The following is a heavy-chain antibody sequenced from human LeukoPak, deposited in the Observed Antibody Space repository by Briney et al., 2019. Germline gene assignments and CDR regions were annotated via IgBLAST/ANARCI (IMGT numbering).Heavy chain of an antibody. D-gene: IGHD6-6*01. CDR1: GFAFSNYG. Sequence: GGSLRLSCAASGFAFSNYGMSWVRQAPGKGLEWVSAISDDGRSTYYADSVKGRFTISKDNSKKTLSLQMNNLRAEDTAVYYCAKRVPYSSSSVYFDYWGQGTLVTVSS. J-gene: IGHJ4*02. CDR3: AKRVPYSSSSVYFDY. CDR2: ISDDGRST. V-gene: IGHV3-23*01.